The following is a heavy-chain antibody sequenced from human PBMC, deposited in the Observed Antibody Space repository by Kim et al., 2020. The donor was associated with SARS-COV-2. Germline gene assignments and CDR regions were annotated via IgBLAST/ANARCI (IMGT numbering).Heavy chain of an antibody. CDR1: GDSVSSNSAA. D-gene: IGHD6-13*01. J-gene: IGHJ4*02. Sequence: SQTLSLTCVISGDSVSSNSAAWNWIRQSPSRGLEWLGRTYYRSKWYNDYAVSVKSRITINPDTSKNQFSLQLNSVTPEDTAVYYCARVYIEPGWWGAGKTQSYFDYWGQGTLVTVSP. V-gene: IGHV6-1*01. CDR2: TYYRSKWYN. CDR3: ARVYIEPGWWGAGKTQSYFDY.